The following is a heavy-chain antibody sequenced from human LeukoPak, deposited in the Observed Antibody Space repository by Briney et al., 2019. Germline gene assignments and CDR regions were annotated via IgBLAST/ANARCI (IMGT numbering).Heavy chain of an antibody. CDR1: GDSFSRSDSY. D-gene: IGHD3-22*01. CDR2: FYYSGRT. CDR3: ARRRYYDGSGYLE. Sequence: SETLSLTCSVSGDSFSRSDSYWDWIRQPPGKGLEWIETFYYSGRTYYSPSLKSRVTLSVDPSNNPFSLNLRSVTAADTAVYYCARRRYYDGSGYLEWGQGTLLSVSS. V-gene: IGHV4-39*01. J-gene: IGHJ1*01.